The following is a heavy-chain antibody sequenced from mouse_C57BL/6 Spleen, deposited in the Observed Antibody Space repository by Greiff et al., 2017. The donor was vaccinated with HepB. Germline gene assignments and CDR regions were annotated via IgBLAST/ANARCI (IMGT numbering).Heavy chain of an antibody. Sequence: DVKLQESGGGLVQPGGSLKLSCAASGIDFSRYWMSWVRRAPGKGLEWIGEINPDSSTINYAPSLKDKFIISRDNAKNTLYLQMSKVRSEDTALYYCAKVGNWDVLYAMDYWGQGTSVTVSS. V-gene: IGHV4-1*01. CDR1: GIDFSRYW. CDR2: INPDSSTI. CDR3: AKVGNWDVLYAMDY. J-gene: IGHJ4*01. D-gene: IGHD4-1*01.